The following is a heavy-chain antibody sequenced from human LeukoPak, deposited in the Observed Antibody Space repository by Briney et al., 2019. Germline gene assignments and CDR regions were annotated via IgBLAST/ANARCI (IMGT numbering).Heavy chain of an antibody. J-gene: IGHJ6*04. V-gene: IGHV1-69*01. CDR3: ARLSDPSKSPGPLDI. CDR1: GDTFNSVA. D-gene: IGHD4-11*01. Sequence: SVKVSCKASGDTFNSVALSWVRLAPGQGLEWMGGIIPIFGTANYAQRFLGRVTITSGESTSTAYMEINSLTSEDTAVYYCARLSDPSKSPGPLDIWGKGTTVTVSS. CDR2: IIPIFGTA.